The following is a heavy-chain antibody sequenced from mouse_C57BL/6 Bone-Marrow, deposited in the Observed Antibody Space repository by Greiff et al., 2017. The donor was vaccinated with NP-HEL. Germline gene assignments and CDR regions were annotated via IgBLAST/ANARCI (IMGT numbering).Heavy chain of an antibody. J-gene: IGHJ1*03. CDR2: IRNKANGYTT. D-gene: IGHD1-1*01. CDR3: ARYKGSDYYGSSYGYFEG. Sequence: EVQLVESGGGLVQPGGSLSLSCAASGFTFTDYYMSWVRQPPGKALEWLGFIRNKANGYTTEYSASVKGRFTISRDNSQSILYLQMKALRAEDSATYYCARYKGSDYYGSSYGYFEGWGTGTTVTVSS. V-gene: IGHV7-3*01. CDR1: GFTFTDYY.